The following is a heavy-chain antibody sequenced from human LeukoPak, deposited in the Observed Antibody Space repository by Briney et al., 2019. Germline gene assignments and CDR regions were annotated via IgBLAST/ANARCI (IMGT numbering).Heavy chain of an antibody. V-gene: IGHV3-20*04. D-gene: IGHD3-10*01. CDR2: INWNGGST. J-gene: IGHJ4*02. CDR1: GFTFDDYG. Sequence: GGSLRLSCAASGFTFDDYGMSWVRQAPGKGLEWVSGINWNGGSTGYADSVKGRFTISRDNAKNSLYLQMNSLRAEDTALYYCAREGNYYGSGSYYNHFNYWGQGTLVTVSS. CDR3: AREGNYYGSGSYYNHFNY.